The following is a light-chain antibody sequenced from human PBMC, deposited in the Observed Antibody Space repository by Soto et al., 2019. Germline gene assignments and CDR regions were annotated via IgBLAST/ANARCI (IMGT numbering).Light chain of an antibody. V-gene: IGKV3-15*01. J-gene: IGKJ4*01. CDR2: HAS. CDR3: QQYNKWPLT. CDR1: QSVSNN. Sequence: EIVMTQSPATLSVSPGERATLSCRASQSVSNNLAWYQQKPGQAPRLLIYHASTRATCIPARFSGSGSGTEFTLTISRLQSEDFAVYYCQQYNKWPLTFGGGTKVESK.